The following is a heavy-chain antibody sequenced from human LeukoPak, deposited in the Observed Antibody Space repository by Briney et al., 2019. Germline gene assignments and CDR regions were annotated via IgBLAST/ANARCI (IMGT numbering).Heavy chain of an antibody. CDR2: IYYSGST. CDR1: GGSISSYY. CDR3: ARSYGGNLPDLKN. Sequence: SETLSLTCTVSGGSISSYYWSWIRQPPGKGLEWIGYIYYSGSTNYNPSLKSRVTISVDTSKNQFSLKLSSVTAADTAVYYCARSYGGNLPDLKNWGQGTLATVSS. V-gene: IGHV4-59*01. J-gene: IGHJ4*02. D-gene: IGHD4-23*01.